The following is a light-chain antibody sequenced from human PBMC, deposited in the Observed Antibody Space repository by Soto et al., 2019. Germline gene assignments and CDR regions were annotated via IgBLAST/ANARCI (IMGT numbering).Light chain of an antibody. Sequence: DIQMTQSPSTLSASVGDRVTITCRASQRISVWLAWYQQKPGKAPKLLISGASSLQSGVPSRFSGSASGTEFTLTISSLQPDDIATYYCQQCHRYLTFGQGTKVDIK. CDR2: GAS. CDR1: QRISVW. CDR3: QQCHRYLT. V-gene: IGKV1-5*01. J-gene: IGKJ1*01.